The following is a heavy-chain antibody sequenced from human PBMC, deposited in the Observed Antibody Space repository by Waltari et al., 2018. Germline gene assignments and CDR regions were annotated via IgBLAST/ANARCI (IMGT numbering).Heavy chain of an antibody. CDR2: IYASGGT. CDR3: ARGGSGEV. Sequence: QVQLQESGPGLVKPSQTLSLTCTVSGASISSDSYYWIWIRLPAGKGLEWIGRIYASGGTNYNPSLKSRVTISVDTSKNQVSLRLSSVTAADTAVYYCARGGSGEVWGQGTLVTVSS. V-gene: IGHV4-61*02. J-gene: IGHJ4*02. CDR1: GASISSDSYY. D-gene: IGHD3-16*01.